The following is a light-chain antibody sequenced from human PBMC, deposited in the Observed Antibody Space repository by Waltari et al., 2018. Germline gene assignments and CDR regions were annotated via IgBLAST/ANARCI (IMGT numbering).Light chain of an antibody. Sequence: DIVMTQSPESLPVSLGERATVNCQSSQSLLYSSKNYLAWYQHKPGQPPKVLIYWASTRESGVPDRFSGSGSGTDFTLTISSLQAEDVAVYYCQQYYSPPQTFGQGTKVEIK. V-gene: IGKV4-1*01. J-gene: IGKJ1*01. CDR3: QQYYSPPQT. CDR2: WAS. CDR1: QSLLYSSKNY.